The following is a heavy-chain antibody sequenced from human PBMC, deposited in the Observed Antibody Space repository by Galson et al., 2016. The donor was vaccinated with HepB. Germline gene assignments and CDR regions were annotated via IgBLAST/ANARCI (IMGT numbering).Heavy chain of an antibody. Sequence: SLRLSCAVSGFTFSTXXMSXXXQAXXXGPXXVSXXXGSXXXIXXXDSXXGRFTISRDTSKNXLXLQXXXLRVEDTAVDYCAKRATTERTVXAFDYWGQGTLXTXSS. CDR2: XXGSXXXI. D-gene: IGHD1-26*01. J-gene: IGHJ4*02. CDR1: GFTFSTXX. CDR3: AKRATTERTVXAFDY. V-gene: IGHV3-23*01.